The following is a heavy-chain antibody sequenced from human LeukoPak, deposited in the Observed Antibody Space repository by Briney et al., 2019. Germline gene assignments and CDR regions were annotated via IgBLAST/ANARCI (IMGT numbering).Heavy chain of an antibody. Sequence: ASVKVSCKASGYTFTGYYMHWVRQAPGQGLESMGRINPNSGGTNYAQKFQGRVTMTRDTSISTAYMELSRLRSDDTAVYYCARVSSGWYYFDYWGQGTLVTVSS. D-gene: IGHD6-19*01. J-gene: IGHJ4*02. V-gene: IGHV1-2*06. CDR1: GYTFTGYY. CDR2: INPNSGGT. CDR3: ARVSSGWYYFDY.